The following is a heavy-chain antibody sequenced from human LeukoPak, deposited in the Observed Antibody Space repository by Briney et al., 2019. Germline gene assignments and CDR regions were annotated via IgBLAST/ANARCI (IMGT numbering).Heavy chain of an antibody. CDR3: AIRSDRGTREFDY. CDR1: GFTFSSYA. Sequence: GGSLRLSCAASGFTFSSYAMSWVRQAPGKGLEWVSAISGSGGSTYYADSVKGRFTISRDNSKNTLYLQMNSLRAEDTAVYYCAIRSDRGTREFDYWGQGTLVTVSS. CDR2: ISGSGGST. J-gene: IGHJ4*02. V-gene: IGHV3-23*01. D-gene: IGHD1-14*01.